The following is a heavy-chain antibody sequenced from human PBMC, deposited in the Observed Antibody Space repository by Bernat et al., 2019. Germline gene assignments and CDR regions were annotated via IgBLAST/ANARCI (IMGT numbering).Heavy chain of an antibody. CDR2: IWYDGSNK. V-gene: IGHV3-33*01. Sequence: QVQLVESGGGVVQPGRSLRLSCAASGFTFSSYGMHWVRQAPGKGLEWVAVIWYDGSNKYYADSVKGRFTISRDNSKNTLYLQMNSLRAEDTAVYYCGRGAADLTGYFRYDYMDVWGKGTTVTVSS. CDR3: GRGAADLTGYFRYDYMDV. CDR1: GFTFSSYG. D-gene: IGHD3-9*01. J-gene: IGHJ6*03.